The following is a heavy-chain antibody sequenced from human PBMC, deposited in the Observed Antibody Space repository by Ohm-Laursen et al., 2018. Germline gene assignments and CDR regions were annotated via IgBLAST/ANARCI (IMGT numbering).Heavy chain of an antibody. CDR3: ARVLTSSDWYFDL. Sequence: SDTLSLTCTVSGGSIAGSAYYWSWIRLHPGRGLEWIGSISHSGSTFHNPSLKSRVTMVVDTSKNHFSLKLTSVTAADRAVYFCARVLTSSDWYFDLWGRGTLVTVSS. J-gene: IGHJ2*01. D-gene: IGHD1-14*01. V-gene: IGHV4-31*03. CDR1: GGSIAGSAYY. CDR2: ISHSGST.